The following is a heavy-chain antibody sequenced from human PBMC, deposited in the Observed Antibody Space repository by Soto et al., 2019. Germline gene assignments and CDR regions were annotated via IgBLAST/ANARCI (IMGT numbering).Heavy chain of an antibody. CDR3: AAHSGSYWGADY. CDR2: INSDGSST. D-gene: IGHD1-26*01. Sequence: SLRLSCAASGFTFSSYWMHWVRQAPGKGLVWVSRINSDGSSTSYADSVKGRFAISRDNAKNTLYLQMNSLRAEDTAVYYCAAHSGSYWGADYWGQGTLVTVSS. J-gene: IGHJ4*02. CDR1: GFTFSSYW. V-gene: IGHV3-74*01.